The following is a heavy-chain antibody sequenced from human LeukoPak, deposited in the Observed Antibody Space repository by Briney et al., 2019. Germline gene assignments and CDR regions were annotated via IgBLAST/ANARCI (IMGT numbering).Heavy chain of an antibody. CDR1: GGSISSYY. V-gene: IGHV4-59*01. J-gene: IGHJ6*02. CDR3: ARGHTVTPYYYYYGMDV. Sequence: SETLSLTCTVSGGSISSYYWSWIRQPPGKGLEWIGYIYYSGSTNYNPSLKSRVTVSVDTSKNQFSLKLSSVTAADTAVYYCARGHTVTPYYYYYGMDVWGQGTTVTVSS. D-gene: IGHD4-17*01. CDR2: IYYSGST.